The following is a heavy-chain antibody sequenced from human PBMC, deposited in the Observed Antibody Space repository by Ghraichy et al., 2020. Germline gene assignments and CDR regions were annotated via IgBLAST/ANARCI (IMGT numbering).Heavy chain of an antibody. V-gene: IGHV4-30-2*01. J-gene: IGHJ3*01. Sequence: SETLSLTCAVSGGSISSGSFSWSWIRQPPGKGLEWIGYIYHNGTTYYNPSLKSRVTISLDDSKNQFSLKLSSVTAADTAVYYCARAPYDDDGFYDDGFDVWGQGIMFTVSS. CDR3: ARAPYDDDGFYDDGFDV. CDR1: GGSISSGSFS. CDR2: IYHNGTT. D-gene: IGHD3-22*01.